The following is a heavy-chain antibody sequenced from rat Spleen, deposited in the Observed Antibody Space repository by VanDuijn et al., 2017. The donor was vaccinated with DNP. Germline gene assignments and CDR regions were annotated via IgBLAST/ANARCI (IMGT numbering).Heavy chain of an antibody. CDR2: ITNTGGST. CDR1: GFTFNNYW. J-gene: IGHJ1*01. V-gene: IGHV5-31*01. CDR3: TRDRDYYSSYIYWYFDF. Sequence: EVQLVESGGGLVQPGRSLKLSCVASGFTFNNYWMTWIRQAPGKGLEWVASITNTGGSTYYPDSVKGRFTISRDNAKSTLYLQMNSLRSEDTATYYCTRDRDYYSSYIYWYFDFWGPGTMVTVSS. D-gene: IGHD1-2*01.